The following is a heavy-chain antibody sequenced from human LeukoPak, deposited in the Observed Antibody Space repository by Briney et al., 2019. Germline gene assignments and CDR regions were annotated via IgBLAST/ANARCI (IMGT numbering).Heavy chain of an antibody. Sequence: SETLSLTCAVYGGSFSGYYWSWIRQPPGKGLEWIGEINHSGSTNYNPSLKSRVTISVDTSKNQFSLKLSSVTAADTAVYYCARGGVAGEPNPEYYLDYWGQGTLVTVSS. J-gene: IGHJ4*02. D-gene: IGHD6-19*01. CDR1: GGSFSGYY. CDR2: INHSGST. V-gene: IGHV4-34*01. CDR3: ARGGVAGEPNPEYYLDY.